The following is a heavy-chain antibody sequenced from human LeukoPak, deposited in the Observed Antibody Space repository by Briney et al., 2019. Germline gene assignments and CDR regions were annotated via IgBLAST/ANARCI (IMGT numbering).Heavy chain of an antibody. CDR3: ARDNRFGELRLYYGMDV. CDR1: GFTFSSYS. J-gene: IGHJ6*02. V-gene: IGHV3-21*01. CDR2: ISSSSSYI. Sequence: GGSLRPSCAASGFTFSSYSMNWVRQAPGKGLEWVSSISSSSSYIYYADSVKGRFTISRDNAKNSLYLQMNSLRAEDTAVYYCARDNRFGELRLYYGMDVWGQGTTVTVSS. D-gene: IGHD3-10*01.